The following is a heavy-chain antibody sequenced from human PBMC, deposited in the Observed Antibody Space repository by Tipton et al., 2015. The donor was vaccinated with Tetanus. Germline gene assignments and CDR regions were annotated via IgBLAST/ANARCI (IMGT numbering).Heavy chain of an antibody. V-gene: IGHV4-31*03. D-gene: IGHD1-26*01. CDR1: GGSISSGGYY. CDR3: ARDQARGARGWNYFDC. J-gene: IGHJ4*02. CDR2: IYSSGSP. Sequence: TLSLTCTVSGGSISSGGYYWSWIRQHPGKGLEWIGDIYSSGSPYYNPSLKSRVTISVDTSKNQFSLNLNSVTAADTAVYYCARDQARGARGWNYFDCWGQGTLVTVSS.